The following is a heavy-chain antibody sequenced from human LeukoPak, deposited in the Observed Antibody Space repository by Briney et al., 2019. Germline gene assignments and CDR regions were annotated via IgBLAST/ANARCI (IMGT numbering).Heavy chain of an antibody. CDR2: IFPGGDT. V-gene: IGHV3-66*01. J-gene: IGHJ4*02. D-gene: IGHD1-26*01. Sequence: GGSLRLSCAVSGFTVSNNYINWVRQAPGRGLEWVSVIFPGGDTYYADFVKGGFTISRDNSKNTVCLQMSSLRADDTAVYYCARDQTTDDGSYQFDYWGQGTLVTVSS. CDR1: GFTVSNNY. CDR3: ARDQTTDDGSYQFDY.